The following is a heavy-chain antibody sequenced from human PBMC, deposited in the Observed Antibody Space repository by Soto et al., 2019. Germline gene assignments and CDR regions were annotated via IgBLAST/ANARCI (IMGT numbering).Heavy chain of an antibody. J-gene: IGHJ6*03. D-gene: IGHD2-2*01. CDR1: GYTFTGYY. CDR3: ARGGDIVVVPAAMIVATYMDV. CDR2: INPNSGGT. V-gene: IGHV1-2*04. Sequence: GASVKVSCKASGYTFTGYYMHWVRQAPGQGLEWMGWINPNSGGTNYAQKFQGWVTMTRDTSISTAYMELSRLRSDDTAVYYCARGGDIVVVPAAMIVATYMDVWGKGTTVTVSS.